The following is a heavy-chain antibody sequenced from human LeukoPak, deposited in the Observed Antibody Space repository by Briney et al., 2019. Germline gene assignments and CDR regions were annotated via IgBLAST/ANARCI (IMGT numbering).Heavy chain of an antibody. V-gene: IGHV3-23*01. CDR2: ISGSGGTT. CDR3: AKEYRGGWPFDY. D-gene: IGHD6-19*01. CDR1: GFTFSTYA. J-gene: IGHJ4*02. Sequence: PGGSLRLSCAASGFTFSTYAMSWVRQAPGKRLEWVSGISGSGGTTYYADSVKGRFTIFRDNSNNMLYLQMNSLRAEDTAVYYCAKEYRGGWPFDYWGQGTLVTVSS.